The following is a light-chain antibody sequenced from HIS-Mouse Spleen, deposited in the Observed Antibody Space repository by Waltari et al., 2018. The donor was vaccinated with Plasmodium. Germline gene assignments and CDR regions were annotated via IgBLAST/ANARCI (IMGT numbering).Light chain of an antibody. CDR2: DVS. J-gene: IGLJ3*02. CDR3: CSYAGSYTWV. CDR1: SSAVVGYNY. V-gene: IGLV2-11*01. Sequence: QSALTQPRSVSGSPGQSVPISCTGTSSAVVGYNYVSWYQQHPGKAPKLMIYDVSKRPSGVPDRFSGSKSGNTASLTISGLQAEDEADYYCCSYAGSYTWVFGGGTKLTVL.